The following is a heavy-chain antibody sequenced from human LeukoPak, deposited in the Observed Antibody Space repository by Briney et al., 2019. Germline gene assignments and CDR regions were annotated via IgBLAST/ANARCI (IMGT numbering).Heavy chain of an antibody. CDR1: GFTFSSYS. V-gene: IGHV3-21*01. Sequence: PGGSLRLSCAASGFTFSSYSMNWVRQAPGKGLEWVTSISSSSNYIYYADSVKGRFTISRDNAKNSLYLRMNSLRAEDTAVYYCARDLCISTSCYAEPPFYYYGMDVWGQETTVTVSS. D-gene: IGHD2-2*01. CDR3: ARDLCISTSCYAEPPFYYYGMDV. J-gene: IGHJ6*02. CDR2: ISSSSNYI.